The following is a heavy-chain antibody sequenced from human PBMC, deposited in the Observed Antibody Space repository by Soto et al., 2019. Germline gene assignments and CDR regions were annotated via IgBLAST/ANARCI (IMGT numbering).Heavy chain of an antibody. J-gene: IGHJ6*02. D-gene: IGHD6-25*01. CDR2: IYPGDSDT. CDR1: GYSFTSYW. V-gene: IGHV5-51*01. CDR3: ARGRMAARFDYYYGMDV. Sequence: GESLKISCKGSGYSFTSYWIGWVRQMPGKGLEWMGIIYPGDSDTRYSPSFQGRVTISDAKSISTAYLQWSSLKASDTAMYYCARGRMAARFDYYYGMDVWGQGTTVTVSS.